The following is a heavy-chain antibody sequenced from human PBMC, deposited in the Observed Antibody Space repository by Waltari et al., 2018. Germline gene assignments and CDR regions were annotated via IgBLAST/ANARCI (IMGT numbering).Heavy chain of an antibody. V-gene: IGHV5-51*01. CDR3: ARHYYGSGSDWFDP. J-gene: IGHJ5*02. CDR2: IYPCDSDT. D-gene: IGHD3-10*01. Sequence: EVQLVQSGAEVKKPGESLKISCKGSGYSFTSYWIGWVRQRPGKGLEWRGSIYPCDSDTRYRPSFQGQVTISADKSISTAYLQWSSLKASDTAMYYCARHYYGSGSDWFDPWGQGTLVTVSS. CDR1: GYSFTSYW.